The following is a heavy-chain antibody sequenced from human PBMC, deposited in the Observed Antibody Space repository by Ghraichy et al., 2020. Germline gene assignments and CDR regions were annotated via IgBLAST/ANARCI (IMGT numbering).Heavy chain of an antibody. D-gene: IGHD1-26*01. J-gene: IGHJ4*02. CDR1: GFTFSSYG. V-gene: IGHV3-30*02. Sequence: GGSLRLSCAASGFTFSSYGMHWVRQAPGKGLEWVAFIRYDGSNKYYADSVKGRFTISRDNSKNTLYLQMNSLRAEDTAVYYCAKDQWELLLKPSTAGDYWGQGTLVTVSS. CDR2: IRYDGSNK. CDR3: AKDQWELLLKPSTAGDY.